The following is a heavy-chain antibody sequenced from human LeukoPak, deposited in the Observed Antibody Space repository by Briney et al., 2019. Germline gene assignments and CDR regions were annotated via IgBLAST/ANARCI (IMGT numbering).Heavy chain of an antibody. CDR2: IYPGDSDT. Sequence: GESLKIPCKGSGYSFTNYWIGWVRQMPGKGLEWMGIIYPGDSDTRYSPSFQGQVTISADTSITTAYLQWSSLKASDTAIYYCARQEFSSGHDAFDLWGQGTMVIVSS. CDR3: ARQEFSSGHDAFDL. V-gene: IGHV5-51*01. D-gene: IGHD6-19*01. CDR1: GYSFTNYW. J-gene: IGHJ3*01.